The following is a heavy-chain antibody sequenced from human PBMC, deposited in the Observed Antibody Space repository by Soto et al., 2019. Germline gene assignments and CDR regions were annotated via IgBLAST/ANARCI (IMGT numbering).Heavy chain of an antibody. CDR2: IYWNGEK. J-gene: IGHJ4*02. V-gene: IGHV2-5*01. D-gene: IGHD6-13*01. CDR3: EHRIAAPGRTLDY. CDR1: GFSLRTDAVG. Sequence: QITLKESGPTLVRPTQTLTLTCTVSGFSLRTDAVGVAWIRQSPGKALEWLGIIYWNGEKRYKSSLQTRLTITRDTSKNQVVLTMTDMAPLDTATYFCEHRIAAPGRTLDYWGQGVLVTVSS.